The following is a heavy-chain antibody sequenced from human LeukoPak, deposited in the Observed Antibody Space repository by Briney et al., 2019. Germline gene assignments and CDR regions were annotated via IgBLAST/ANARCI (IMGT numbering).Heavy chain of an antibody. Sequence: GESLQISCKGSGYSFTSYWIGWVRQLPGKGLEWMGIIYPGDSDTRYSPSFQGQVTISADKSISTAYLQWSSLKASDTAMYYCAVKRDYYDSSGYYDYWGQGTLVTVSS. V-gene: IGHV5-51*01. CDR2: IYPGDSDT. CDR3: AVKRDYYDSSGYYDY. J-gene: IGHJ4*02. CDR1: GYSFTSYW. D-gene: IGHD3-22*01.